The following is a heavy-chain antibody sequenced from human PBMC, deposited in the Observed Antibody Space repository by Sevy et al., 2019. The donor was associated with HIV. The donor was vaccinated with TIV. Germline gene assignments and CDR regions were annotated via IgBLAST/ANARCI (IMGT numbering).Heavy chain of an antibody. D-gene: IGHD2-15*01. Sequence: GGSLRLSCAASGFTFSSYWMSWVRQAPGKGLEWVANIKQDGSEKYYVDSVKSRFTISRDNAKNSLYLQMNSPRAEDTAVYYCARVVVAATESWFDPWGQGTLVTVSS. J-gene: IGHJ5*02. V-gene: IGHV3-7*03. CDR2: IKQDGSEK. CDR3: ARVVVAATESWFDP. CDR1: GFTFSSYW.